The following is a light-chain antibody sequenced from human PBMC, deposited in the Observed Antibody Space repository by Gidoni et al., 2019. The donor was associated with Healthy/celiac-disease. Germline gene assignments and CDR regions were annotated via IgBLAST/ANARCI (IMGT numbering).Light chain of an antibody. CDR1: SSDVGGYHY. J-gene: IGLJ2*01. CDR3: SSYTSSSTVV. Sequence: QSALPQPASVSGSPGQSITISCTGTSSDVGGYHYVSWYQQHPGKAPKLMIYDVNNRPSGVSNRFSGSKSGNTASLTISGLQAEDEADYYCSSYTSSSTVVFGGGTKLTVL. V-gene: IGLV2-14*03. CDR2: DVN.